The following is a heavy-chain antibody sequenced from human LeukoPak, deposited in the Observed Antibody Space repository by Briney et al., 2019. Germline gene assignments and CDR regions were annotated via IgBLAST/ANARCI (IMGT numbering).Heavy chain of an antibody. CDR1: GFTFTTYW. CDR2: INQDGTEK. V-gene: IGHV3-7*04. CDR3: AKDRASSWWYFDL. J-gene: IGHJ2*01. D-gene: IGHD1-26*01. Sequence: PGGSLRLSCAASGFTFTTYWMTWVRQAPGKGLEWVANINQDGTEKYYVDSVKGRFTISRDNAKNSLYLQMNSLRVEDTAVYYCAKDRASSWWYFDLWGRGTLVTVSS.